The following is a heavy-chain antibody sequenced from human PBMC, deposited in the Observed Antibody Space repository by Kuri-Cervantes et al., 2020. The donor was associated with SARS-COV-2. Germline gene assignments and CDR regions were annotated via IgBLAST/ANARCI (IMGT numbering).Heavy chain of an antibody. CDR2: ISGSGGST. CDR3: AKDHGSGWLGDNNWFDP. D-gene: IGHD6-19*01. V-gene: IGHV3-23*01. CDR1: GFTFSRYV. Sequence: GESLKISCAASGFTFSRYVLHWVRQAPGKGLEWVSAISGSGGSTYYADSVKGRFTISRDNSKNTLYLQMNSLRAEDTAVYYCAKDHGSGWLGDNNWFDPWGQGTLVTVSS. J-gene: IGHJ5*02.